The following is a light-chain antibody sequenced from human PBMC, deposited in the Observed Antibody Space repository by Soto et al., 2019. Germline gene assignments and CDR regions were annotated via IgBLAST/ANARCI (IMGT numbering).Light chain of an antibody. CDR2: GAS. Sequence: IQLTQSPSSLSASVGDRVTITFRASQGVRSYLALFQQRPGKAPKLLIFGASTLQNGVPARFSGGGFGTEFTLTITSLQPEDFATYYCHQVYTYPRTFGQGTKVDI. CDR1: QGVRSY. V-gene: IGKV1-9*01. J-gene: IGKJ1*01. CDR3: HQVYTYPRT.